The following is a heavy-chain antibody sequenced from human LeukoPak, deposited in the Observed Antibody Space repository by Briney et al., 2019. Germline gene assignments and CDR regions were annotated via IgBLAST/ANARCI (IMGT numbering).Heavy chain of an antibody. V-gene: IGHV1-2*06. D-gene: IGHD2-2*01. CDR2: INPNSGDT. Sequence: ASVKVSCKDSGYTFTGYHMHWVRQAPGQGLEWMGRINPNSGDTNYAQKFQGRVTMTRDTSISTAYMELSRLRSDDTAVYYCARDYCSSTSCLFDYWGQGTLDTVSS. J-gene: IGHJ4*02. CDR3: ARDYCSSTSCLFDY. CDR1: GYTFTGYH.